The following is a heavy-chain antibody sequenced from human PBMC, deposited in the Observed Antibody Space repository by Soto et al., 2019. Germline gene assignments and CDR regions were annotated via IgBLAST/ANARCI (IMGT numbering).Heavy chain of an antibody. CDR1: GGTFSSYT. J-gene: IGHJ6*02. V-gene: IGHV1-69*13. Sequence: SVKVSCKASGGTFSSYTISWVRQAPGQGLEWMGGIIPIFGTANYAQKFQGRVTITADESTSTAYMELSSLRSEDTAVYYCARDPLFGVESYYYGMDVWGQGTTVTVSS. D-gene: IGHD3-3*01. CDR2: IIPIFGTA. CDR3: ARDPLFGVESYYYGMDV.